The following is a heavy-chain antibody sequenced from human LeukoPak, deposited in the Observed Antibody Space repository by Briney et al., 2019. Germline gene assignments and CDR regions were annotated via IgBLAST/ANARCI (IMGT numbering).Heavy chain of an antibody. CDR3: ARSHSAYGYWYFDL. CDR1: DYTFTSDG. J-gene: IGHJ2*01. CDR2: ISVYNGNT. Sequence: SVKVSCKASDYTFTSDGISWVRQAPGQGLEWMGWISVYNGNTNYAQKFQGRVTMTTDTSTSTAYMELRSLRSDDTAVYYCARSHSAYGYWYFDLWGRGTLVTVSS. V-gene: IGHV1-18*01. D-gene: IGHD5-12*01.